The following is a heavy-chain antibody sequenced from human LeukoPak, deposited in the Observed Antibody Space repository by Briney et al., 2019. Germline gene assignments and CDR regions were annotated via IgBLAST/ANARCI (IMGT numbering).Heavy chain of an antibody. Sequence: PSQTLSLTCAISGDSVSSNSAAWNWIRQSPSRGLEWLARTYYRSTWYNVYAVSVKSRITINPDTSKNQLSLQLNSVSPEDTAVYYCAREITDAFDIWGQGTMVTVSS. D-gene: IGHD1-14*01. V-gene: IGHV6-1*01. CDR1: GDSVSSNSAA. J-gene: IGHJ3*02. CDR3: AREITDAFDI. CDR2: TYYRSTWYN.